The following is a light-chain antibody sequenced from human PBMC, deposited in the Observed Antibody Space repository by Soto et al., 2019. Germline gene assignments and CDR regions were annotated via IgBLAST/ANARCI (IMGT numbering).Light chain of an antibody. J-gene: IGLJ1*01. CDR1: SSDVGDYNY. CDR3: SSYAGSSNV. CDR2: EVN. V-gene: IGLV2-8*01. Sequence: QSALTQPASVSGSPGQSVTISCTGTSSDVGDYNYVSWYQQHPGKAPKLMIYEVNKRPSGVPDRFSGSKSGNTASLTVSGLQAEDEADYYCSSYAGSSNVFGTGTKVTV.